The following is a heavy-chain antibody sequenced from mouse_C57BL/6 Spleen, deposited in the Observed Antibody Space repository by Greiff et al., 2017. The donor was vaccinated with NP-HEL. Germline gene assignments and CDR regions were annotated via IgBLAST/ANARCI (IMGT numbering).Heavy chain of an antibody. Sequence: EVKLVESGGGLVKPGGSLKLSCAASGFTFSSYAMSWVRQTPEKRLEWVATISDGGSYTYYPDNVKGRFTISRDNAKNNLYLQMSHLKSEDTAMYYCARDRAYYYGSSYERAWFAYWGQGTLVTVSA. CDR3: ARDRAYYYGSSYERAWFAY. CDR1: GFTFSSYA. V-gene: IGHV5-4*01. J-gene: IGHJ3*01. D-gene: IGHD1-1*01. CDR2: ISDGGSYT.